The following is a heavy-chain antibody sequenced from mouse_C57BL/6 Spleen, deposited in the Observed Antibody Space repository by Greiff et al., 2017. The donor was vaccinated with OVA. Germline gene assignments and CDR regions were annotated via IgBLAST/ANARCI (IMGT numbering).Heavy chain of an antibody. J-gene: IGHJ3*01. Sequence: VQLQQPGAELVKPGASVKMSCKASGYTFTSYWITWVKQRPGQGLEWIGDIYPGSGSTNYNEKFKSKATLTVDTSSSTAYMQLSSLTSEDSAVYYCARACGNYEGIAYWGQGTLVTVSA. CDR1: GYTFTSYW. V-gene: IGHV1-55*01. CDR3: ARACGNYEGIAY. CDR2: IYPGSGST. D-gene: IGHD2-1*01.